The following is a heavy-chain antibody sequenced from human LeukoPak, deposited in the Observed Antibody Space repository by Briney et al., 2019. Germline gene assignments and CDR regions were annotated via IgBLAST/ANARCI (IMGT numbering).Heavy chain of an antibody. D-gene: IGHD2-2*02. Sequence: SQTLSLTCAISGDSVSSNSAAWNWIRQSPSRGLEWLGRTYYRSKWYNDYAVSVKSRITINPDTSKNQSSLQLNSVTPEDTAVYYCAREGGYCSSTSCYTKSITIFGVVFGMDVWGQGTTVTVSS. CDR1: GDSVSSNSAA. CDR3: AREGGYCSSTSCYTKSITIFGVVFGMDV. V-gene: IGHV6-1*01. CDR2: TYYRSKWYN. J-gene: IGHJ6*02.